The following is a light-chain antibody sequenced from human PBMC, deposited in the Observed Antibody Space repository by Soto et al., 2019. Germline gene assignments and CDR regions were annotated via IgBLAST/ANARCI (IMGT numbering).Light chain of an antibody. J-gene: IGKJ1*01. V-gene: IGKV3-11*01. CDR1: QSVGIK. CDR3: HHRHGWPAK. Sequence: TVLTQSPATLSLSPGERATLSCRASQSVGIKLAWYQQKPGQSPRLLIYDIVNRATGIPARFSGSGAGTDFPLPITSLAPEDFAVSYCHHRHGWPAKFGQGTKVEI. CDR2: DIV.